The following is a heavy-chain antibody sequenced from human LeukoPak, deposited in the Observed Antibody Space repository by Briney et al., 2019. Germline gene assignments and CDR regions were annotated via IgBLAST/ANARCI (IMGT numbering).Heavy chain of an antibody. CDR2: INPNSGGT. CDR3: ARRGYGDYVDY. CDR1: GYTFTGYY. Sequence: ASVKVSCKASGYTFTGYYTHWVRQAPGQGLEWMGRINPNSGGTNYAQKFQSRVTMTRDTSISTAYMGLSRLRSDDTAVYYCARRGYGDYVDYWGQGTLVTVSS. V-gene: IGHV1-2*06. D-gene: IGHD4-17*01. J-gene: IGHJ4*02.